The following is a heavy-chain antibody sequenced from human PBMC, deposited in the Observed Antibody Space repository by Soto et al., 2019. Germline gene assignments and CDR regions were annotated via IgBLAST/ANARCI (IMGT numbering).Heavy chain of an antibody. CDR2: INPNSGGT. D-gene: IGHD3-10*01. V-gene: IGHV1-2*04. J-gene: IGHJ4*02. CDR3: ARDYFGSGSYFPLDY. CDR1: GYTFTGYY. Sequence: ASVKVSCKASGYTFTGYYMHWVRQAPGQGLEWMGWINPNSGGTNYAQKFQGWVTMTRDTSISTAYMELSRLRSDDTAVYYCARDYFGSGSYFPLDYWGQGTLVTVSS.